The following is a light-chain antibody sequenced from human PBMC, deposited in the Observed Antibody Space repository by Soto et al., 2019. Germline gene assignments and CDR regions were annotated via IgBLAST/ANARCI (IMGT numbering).Light chain of an antibody. Sequence: QSALIQPASVSGSPGQSITISCTGTSSDVGAYIYVSWYQQHPGKAPQLMIYDVSHRPSGVSIRFSGSKSGNTASLTISGLQAEDDADYYCSSYTSSSTLVFGGGTKLTVL. J-gene: IGLJ2*01. CDR2: DVS. CDR1: SSDVGAYIY. V-gene: IGLV2-14*03. CDR3: SSYTSSSTLV.